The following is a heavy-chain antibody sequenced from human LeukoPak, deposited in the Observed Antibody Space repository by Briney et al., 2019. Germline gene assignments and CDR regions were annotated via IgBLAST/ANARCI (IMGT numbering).Heavy chain of an antibody. V-gene: IGHV4-30-2*01. CDR2: IFHSGNS. D-gene: IGHD3-10*01. CDR1: GDSISSGDYS. J-gene: IGHJ5*02. Sequence: SETLSLTCAVSGDSISSGDYSWSWLRQPSGKGLEWIGYIFHSGNSYYNPSLKSRVTISVDKSKNQFSLRLTSVTAADTAVYYCARELWFVNAPGSWLDLWGQGTLVTVAS. CDR3: ARELWFVNAPGSWLDL.